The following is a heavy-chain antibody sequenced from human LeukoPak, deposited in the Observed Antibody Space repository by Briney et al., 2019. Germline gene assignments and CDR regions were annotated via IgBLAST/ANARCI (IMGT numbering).Heavy chain of an antibody. Sequence: GGSLRLSCAASGFTFDDYGMSWVRQAPGKGLEWVSGINWNGGSTGYADSVKGRFTISRDNAKNSMYLEMNSLRAEDTAVYYCARPQLGMGYSYYMDIWGKGTTVTVSS. CDR3: ARPQLGMGYSYYMDI. J-gene: IGHJ6*03. V-gene: IGHV3-20*04. CDR1: GFTFDDYG. CDR2: INWNGGST. D-gene: IGHD1-1*01.